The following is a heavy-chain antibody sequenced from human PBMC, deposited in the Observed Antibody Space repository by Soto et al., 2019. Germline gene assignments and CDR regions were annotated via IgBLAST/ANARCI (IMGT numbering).Heavy chain of an antibody. V-gene: IGHV4-30-4*01. CDR2: IYYSGST. CDR3: ARLGSPVVPAYYYYYGMDV. Sequence: PSETLSLTCTVSGGCISSGDYYWSWIRQPPGKGLEWIGYIYYSGSTYYNPSLKSRVTISVDTSKNQFSLKLSSVTAADTAVYYCARLGSPVVPAYYYYYGMDVWGQGTTVTVSS. D-gene: IGHD2-2*01. J-gene: IGHJ6*02. CDR1: GGCISSGDYY.